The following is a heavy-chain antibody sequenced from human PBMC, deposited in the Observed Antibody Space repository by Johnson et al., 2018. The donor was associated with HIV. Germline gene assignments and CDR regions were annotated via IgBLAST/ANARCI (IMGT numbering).Heavy chain of an antibody. CDR3: AKDWDRWLQTPGNAFDI. D-gene: IGHD5-24*01. V-gene: IGHV3-33*03. Sequence: VQLVESGGVLGQSGRFLRHPCAASGFTFSSYGMHWVRQAPGKGLEWVAVIWFDGSNKYYADSVKGRCHISRDKSNNPRFLQINSLRAEDSAVYYCAKDWDRWLQTPGNAFDIGGHGAMVNVSS. CDR1: GFTFSSYG. J-gene: IGHJ3*02. CDR2: IWFDGSNK.